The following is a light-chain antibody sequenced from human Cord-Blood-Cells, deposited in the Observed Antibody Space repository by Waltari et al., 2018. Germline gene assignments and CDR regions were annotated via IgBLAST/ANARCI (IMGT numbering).Light chain of an antibody. V-gene: IGKV1-39*01. CDR3: QQSYSTPRT. CDR2: AAS. J-gene: IGKJ1*01. Sequence: EIPMTQFPSPLSASVGDRVTLTCRASQRISSYLNWYQQKPGNAPKLLIHAASSLQSGVPSRFSGSGSGTDFTLTISSLEPEDFATYYCQQSYSTPRTFGQGTKVEIK. CDR1: QRISSY.